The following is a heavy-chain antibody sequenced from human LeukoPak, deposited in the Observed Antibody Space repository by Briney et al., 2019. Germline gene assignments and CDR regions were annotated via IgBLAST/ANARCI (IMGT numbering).Heavy chain of an antibody. V-gene: IGHV4-59*01. CDR3: ARVEYYYDSSGYLGFDP. J-gene: IGHJ5*02. D-gene: IGHD3-22*01. CDR1: GGSISSYY. CDR2: IYYSGST. Sequence: PSETLSLTCTVSGGSISSYYWSWIRQPPGKGLEWIGYIYYSGSTNYNPSLKSRVTISVDTSKNQFSLKLSSVTAAETAVYYCARVEYYYDSSGYLGFDPWGQGTLVTVSS.